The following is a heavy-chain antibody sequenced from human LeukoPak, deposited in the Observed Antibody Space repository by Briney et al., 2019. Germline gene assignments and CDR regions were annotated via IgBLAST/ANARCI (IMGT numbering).Heavy chain of an antibody. J-gene: IGHJ6*02. Sequence: ASVKVSCKASGYTFTGYYMHWVRQAPGQGLERMGWINPNSGGTNYAQKFQGRVTMTRDTSISTAYMELSRLRSDDTAVYYCARLLLWFGEEGYYYYGMDVWGQGTTVTVSS. CDR3: ARLLLWFGEEGYYYYGMDV. CDR2: INPNSGGT. V-gene: IGHV1-2*02. D-gene: IGHD3-10*01. CDR1: GYTFTGYY.